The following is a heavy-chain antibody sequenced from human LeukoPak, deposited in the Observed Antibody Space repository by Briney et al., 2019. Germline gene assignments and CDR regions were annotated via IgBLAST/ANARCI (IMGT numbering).Heavy chain of an antibody. V-gene: IGHV3-30*02. CDR3: AGDFDY. CDR1: GFTFSSYG. Sequence: PGGSLRLSCAASGFTFSSYGMHWVRQAPGKGLEWVTFIRSDGSNKYYADSVKGRFTISRDNSKNILCLQMNSLRAEDTAVYYCAGDFDYWGQGTLVTVSS. J-gene: IGHJ4*02. CDR2: IRSDGSNK.